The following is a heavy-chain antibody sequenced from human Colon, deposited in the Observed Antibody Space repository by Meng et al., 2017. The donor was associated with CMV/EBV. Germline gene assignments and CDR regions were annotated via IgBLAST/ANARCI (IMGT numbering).Heavy chain of an antibody. CDR2: ISDRGYT. CDR3: AKIRKGGFCTGGSCFEI. V-gene: IGHV3-23*01. J-gene: IGHJ4*02. Sequence: GGSLRLSCAASGFAFSAYAMTWVRQAPGKGLEWVSFISDRGYTNYGDTVKGRFTISRDDSKKTVFLQMNSLRVDDTGIYYCAKIRKGGFCTGGSCFEIWGQGTQVTVSS. CDR1: GFAFSAYA. D-gene: IGHD2-15*01.